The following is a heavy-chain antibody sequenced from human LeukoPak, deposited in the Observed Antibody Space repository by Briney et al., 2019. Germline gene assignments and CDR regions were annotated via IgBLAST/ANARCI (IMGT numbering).Heavy chain of an antibody. Sequence: PSETLSLTCTVSGGSISSYYWGWIRQPPGKGLEWIGSIYYSGSTYYNPSLKSRVTISVDTSKNQFSLKLSSVTAADTAVYYCARAPNYGLVPFDPWGQGTLVTVSS. CDR3: ARAPNYGLVPFDP. CDR1: GGSISSYY. J-gene: IGHJ5*02. D-gene: IGHD4-17*01. V-gene: IGHV4-39*01. CDR2: IYYSGST.